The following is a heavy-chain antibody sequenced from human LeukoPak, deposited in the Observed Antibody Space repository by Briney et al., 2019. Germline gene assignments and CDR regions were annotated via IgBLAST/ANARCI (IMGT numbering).Heavy chain of an antibody. CDR2: ISGSGGSI. CDR3: AKTPIYDSGWFDP. D-gene: IGHD3-22*01. Sequence: GGSLRLSCAASGFTFSSSAMSWVRQAPGKGLEWVSAISGSGGSIYYADSVKGRFTISRDNSKNTLYLQMNSLRAEDTAVYYCAKTPIYDSGWFDPWGQGTLVTVSS. CDR1: GFTFSSSA. J-gene: IGHJ5*02. V-gene: IGHV3-23*01.